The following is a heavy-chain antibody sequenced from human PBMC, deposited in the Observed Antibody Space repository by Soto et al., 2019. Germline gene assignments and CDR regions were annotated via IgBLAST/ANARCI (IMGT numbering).Heavy chain of an antibody. D-gene: IGHD3-10*01. CDR2: ISYDGSNK. J-gene: IGHJ4*02. V-gene: IGHV3-30-3*01. CDR3: ARTYYYGSGSYLDY. Sequence: QVQLVESGGGVVQPGRSLRLSCAASGFTFSSYAMHWVRQAPGKGLEGVAVISYDGSNKYYADSVKGRFTISRDNSKNTLYLQMNSLRAEDTAVYYCARTYYYGSGSYLDYWGQGTLVTVSS. CDR1: GFTFSSYA.